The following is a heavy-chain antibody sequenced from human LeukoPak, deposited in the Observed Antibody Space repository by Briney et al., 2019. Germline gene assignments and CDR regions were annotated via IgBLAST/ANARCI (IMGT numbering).Heavy chain of an antibody. CDR2: IYHSGST. J-gene: IGHJ4*02. CDR1: GYSISSGYY. Sequence: SETLSLTCTVSGYSISSGYYWGWIRQPPGKGLEWIGSIYHSGSTYYNPSLKSRVTISGDTSKNQFSLRLSSVTAADTAVYYCARASYSYDINGWVPFDYWGQGTLVTVSS. D-gene: IGHD3-22*01. CDR3: ARASYSYDINGWVPFDY. V-gene: IGHV4-38-2*02.